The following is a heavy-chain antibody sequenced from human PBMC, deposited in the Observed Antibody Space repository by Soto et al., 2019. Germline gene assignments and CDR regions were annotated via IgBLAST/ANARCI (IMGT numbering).Heavy chain of an antibody. V-gene: IGHV4-4*02. CDR2: IHPTRGA. Sequence: QVQLQELGPELVQPSETLSLTCTVSRGSISSGSWWSWVRQSPTKGLEWIGEIHPTRGANYNPSLKSRVTISIDKSRNQFSLELDSVTAADTALYYCEKNGAYCLEFWGQGTPVIVST. CDR1: RGSISSGSW. CDR3: EKNGAYCLEF. D-gene: IGHD1-26*01. J-gene: IGHJ4*02.